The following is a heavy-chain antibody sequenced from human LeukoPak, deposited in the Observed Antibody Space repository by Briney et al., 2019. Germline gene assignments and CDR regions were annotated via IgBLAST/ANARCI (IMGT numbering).Heavy chain of an antibody. CDR3: ARAQYQRGSYYFDY. J-gene: IGHJ4*02. Sequence: PGRSLRLSCAASGFTFSSYALHWVRQAPGKGLEWVAVISYDGSNKYYADSVKGRFTISRDNSKNTLYLQMNSLRAEDTAVYYCARAQYQRGSYYFDYWGQGTLVTVSS. CDR1: GFTFSSYA. CDR2: ISYDGSNK. V-gene: IGHV3-30-3*01. D-gene: IGHD1-26*01.